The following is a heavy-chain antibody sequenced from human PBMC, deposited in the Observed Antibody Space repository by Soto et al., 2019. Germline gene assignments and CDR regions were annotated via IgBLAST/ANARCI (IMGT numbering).Heavy chain of an antibody. J-gene: IGHJ6*02. CDR1: GGSISSSNW. V-gene: IGHV4-4*02. Sequence: QVQLQESGPGLVKPSGTLSLTCAVSGGSISSSNWWSWVRQPPGKGLEWIGEIYHSGSTNYNPSLKNRVTISVDKSKNQFSLKLSSVTAADTAVYYCARDVVGADYYYYGMDVWGQGTTVTVSS. D-gene: IGHD1-26*01. CDR3: ARDVVGADYYYYGMDV. CDR2: IYHSGST.